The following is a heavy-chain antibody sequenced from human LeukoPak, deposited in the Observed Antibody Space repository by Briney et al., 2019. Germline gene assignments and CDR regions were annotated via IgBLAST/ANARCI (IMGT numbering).Heavy chain of an antibody. V-gene: IGHV3-49*04. Sequence: GGSLRLSCTASGLTFGDYPVSWVRQAPGKGLEWVGFIRSKPYGGTGEYAASVKGRFTISRDDSKSIAYLQMNSLKTEDTAVYYCTRPPLVVPAAIDYWGQGTLVTVSS. J-gene: IGHJ4*02. CDR3: TRPPLVVPAAIDY. CDR2: IRSKPYGGTG. D-gene: IGHD2-2*01. CDR1: GLTFGDYP.